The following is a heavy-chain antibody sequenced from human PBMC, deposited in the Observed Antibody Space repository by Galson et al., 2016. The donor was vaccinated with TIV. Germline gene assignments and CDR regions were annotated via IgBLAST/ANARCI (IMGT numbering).Heavy chain of an antibody. Sequence: ETLSLTCAVSGRSFSTYYWSWIRQPPGKGLEWIGEIDHSGGTTYNPSLKSRVTMSSDTSKNQLTLNLSSVTVADTAVYYCARGQTSMAFWSGYEHKWFDPWGQGSLVTVSS. CDR1: GRSFSTYY. CDR3: ARGQTSMAFWSGYEHKWFDP. D-gene: IGHD3-3*01. V-gene: IGHV4-34*01. CDR2: IDHSGGT. J-gene: IGHJ5*02.